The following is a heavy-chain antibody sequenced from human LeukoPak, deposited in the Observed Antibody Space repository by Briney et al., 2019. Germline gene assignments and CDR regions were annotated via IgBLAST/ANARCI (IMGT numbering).Heavy chain of an antibody. CDR1: GFTFTSYS. V-gene: IGHV3-30*02. Sequence: PGGSLRLSRAASGFTFTSYSMNWVRQAPGKGLEWVAFIRYDGSNKYYADSVKGRFTISRDNSKNTLYLQMNSLRAEDTAVYYCAKTLLTLVVPAAVLDYWGQGTLVTVSS. CDR3: AKTLLTLVVPAAVLDY. CDR2: IRYDGSNK. D-gene: IGHD2-2*01. J-gene: IGHJ4*02.